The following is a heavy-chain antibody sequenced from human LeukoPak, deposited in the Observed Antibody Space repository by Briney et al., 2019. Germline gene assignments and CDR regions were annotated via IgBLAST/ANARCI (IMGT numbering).Heavy chain of an antibody. CDR1: GGSISNYC. J-gene: IGHJ4*02. Sequence: SETLSLTCTVSGGSISNYCWSWIRQPPGKGLGWIGYICYSGTTNYNPSLKSRVTISVDRSKNQFSLKLISVTAADTAVYYCAREGYSSSHFDYWGQGTLVTVSS. CDR2: ICYSGTT. CDR3: AREGYSSSHFDY. V-gene: IGHV4-59*08. D-gene: IGHD6-6*01.